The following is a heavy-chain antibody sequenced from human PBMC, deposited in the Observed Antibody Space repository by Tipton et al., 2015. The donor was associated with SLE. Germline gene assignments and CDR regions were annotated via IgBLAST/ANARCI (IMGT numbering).Heavy chain of an antibody. V-gene: IGHV5-51*03. Sequence: QSGAEVKEPGESLKISCKGSGYSFTDYWIGWVRQMPGKGLEWMGIIWPGDSDTRYSPSFQGQVTISADKSISTAYLQWSSLKASDPAMYYCARLRDWTDYFDYWGQGTLVTASS. CDR1: GYSFTDYW. J-gene: IGHJ4*02. CDR3: ARLRDWTDYFDY. D-gene: IGHD3/OR15-3a*01. CDR2: IWPGDSDT.